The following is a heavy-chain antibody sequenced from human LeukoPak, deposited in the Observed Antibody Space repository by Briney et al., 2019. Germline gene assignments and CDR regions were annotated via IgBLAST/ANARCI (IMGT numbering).Heavy chain of an antibody. D-gene: IGHD5-12*01. CDR1: GYSISRGYY. CDR3: ARYNPSGYDLDY. Sequence: SETLSLTCTVSGYSISRGYYWGWIRQPPGKGLEWIGSIHHTGNTYSNLPLKSRVTISVDTSKNQFSLKLNSVTAADTAVYYCARYNPSGYDLDYWGQGSLVTVSS. V-gene: IGHV4-38-2*02. CDR2: IHHTGNT. J-gene: IGHJ4*02.